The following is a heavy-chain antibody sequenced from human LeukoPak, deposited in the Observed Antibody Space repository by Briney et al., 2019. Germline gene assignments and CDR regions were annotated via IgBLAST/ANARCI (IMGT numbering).Heavy chain of an antibody. CDR1: GGSISSSSYY. CDR3: ARSYSSSSHYYYYYTDV. D-gene: IGHD6-6*01. CDR2: IYYSGST. J-gene: IGHJ6*03. Sequence: PSETLSLTCTVSGGSISSSSYYWGWIRQPPGKGLEWIGSIYYSGSTYYNPSLKSRVTISVDTSKNQFSLKLSSVTAADTAVYYCARSYSSSSHYYYYYTDVWGKGTTVTVSS. V-gene: IGHV4-39*01.